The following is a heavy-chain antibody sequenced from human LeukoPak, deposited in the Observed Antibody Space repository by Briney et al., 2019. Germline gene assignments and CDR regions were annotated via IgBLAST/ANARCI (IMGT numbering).Heavy chain of an antibody. CDR2: IRYDGSNK. CDR1: GFTFSNYG. D-gene: IGHD3-22*01. Sequence: GGSLRLSCAASGFTFSNYGMHWVRQAPGKGLGWVAFIRYDGSNKYYADSVKGRFTMSRDNSKNTLYLQMNSLRAEDTAVYYCAKDSRMMVVFITGKGTEFDYWGQGALVTVSS. J-gene: IGHJ4*02. V-gene: IGHV3-30*02. CDR3: AKDSRMMVVFITGKGTEFDY.